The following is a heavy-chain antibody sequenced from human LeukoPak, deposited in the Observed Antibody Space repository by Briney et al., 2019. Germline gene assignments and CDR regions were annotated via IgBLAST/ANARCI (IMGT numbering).Heavy chain of an antibody. J-gene: IGHJ3*02. CDR2: IYYSGST. CDR1: GGSISSSSYY. CDR3: ARDGTEVNSLPGDAFDI. V-gene: IGHV4-39*07. Sequence: PSETLSLTCTVSGGSISSSSYYWGWIRQPPGKGLEWIGSIYYSGSTYYNPSLKSRVTISVDTSKNQFSLKLSSVTAADTAVYYCARDGTEVNSLPGDAFDIWGQGTMVTVSS. D-gene: IGHD3-16*01.